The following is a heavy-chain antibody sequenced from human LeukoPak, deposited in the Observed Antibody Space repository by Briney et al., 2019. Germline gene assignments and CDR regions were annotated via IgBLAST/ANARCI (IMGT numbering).Heavy chain of an antibody. CDR3: ARQPGAGWFDP. Sequence: GESLKISCQASGYSFTSSWIGWARQMPGKGLEWMAIINPSDSDTRYSPSFQGQVTISADESISTVYLQWGSLKASDTAMYYCARQPGAGWFDPWGQGTLVTVSS. CDR1: GYSFTSSW. V-gene: IGHV5-51*01. CDR2: INPSDSDT. J-gene: IGHJ5*02. D-gene: IGHD3-10*01.